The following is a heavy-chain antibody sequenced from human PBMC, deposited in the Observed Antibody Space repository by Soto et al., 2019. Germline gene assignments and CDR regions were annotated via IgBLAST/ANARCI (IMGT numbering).Heavy chain of an antibody. V-gene: IGHV5-51*01. CDR2: IYPGDSDT. CDR3: ASPDLCSGGSCSSGAFDI. Sequence: GESLKISCKVSGYSFTSYWIGWVRQMPGKGLEWMGIIYPGDSDTRYSPSFQGQVTISADKSISTAYLQWSSLKASDTAMSYCASPDLCSGGSCSSGAFDIWGQGTMVTVSS. CDR1: GYSFTSYW. D-gene: IGHD2-15*01. J-gene: IGHJ3*02.